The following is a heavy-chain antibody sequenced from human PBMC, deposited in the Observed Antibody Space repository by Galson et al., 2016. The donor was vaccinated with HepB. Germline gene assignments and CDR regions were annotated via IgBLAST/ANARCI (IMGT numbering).Heavy chain of an antibody. V-gene: IGHV3-23*01. J-gene: IGHJ5*02. CDR2: ISGSGDNT. D-gene: IGHD3-10*01. CDR1: GFTFSSYA. Sequence: SLRLSCAASGFTFSSYAMTWVRQAPGKGLEWVSGISGSGDNTAYADSVKGRFTISRDNSKNMVHLQMNSLTAEDTAIYYCAKDLGYGSGTFNWFDPWGQGTLVSVTS. CDR3: AKDLGYGSGTFNWFDP.